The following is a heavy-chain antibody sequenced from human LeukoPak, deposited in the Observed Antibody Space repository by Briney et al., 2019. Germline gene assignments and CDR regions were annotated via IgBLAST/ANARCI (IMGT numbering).Heavy chain of an antibody. CDR3: ARVLSYYGSGDY. CDR1: GYTFTAYY. CDR2: INPNSGAT. D-gene: IGHD3-10*01. Sequence: ASAKVSCKASGYTFTAYYIHWVRQAPGQGLEWMGKINPNSGATNYAQKFQGRVTMTRDTSISTAYMELSSLRSDDTAVYYCARVLSYYGSGDYWAQGTLVTVSS. V-gene: IGHV1-2*02. J-gene: IGHJ4*02.